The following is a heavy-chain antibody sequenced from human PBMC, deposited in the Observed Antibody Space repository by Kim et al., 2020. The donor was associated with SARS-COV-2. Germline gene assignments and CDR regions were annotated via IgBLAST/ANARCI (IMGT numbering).Heavy chain of an antibody. CDR2: INPSGSA. V-gene: IGHV4-34*01. CDR1: GGSFSGYF. Sequence: SETLSPTCSLSGGSFSGYFWSWIRQSPGKGLEVIGEINPSGSASYNPSLKSRVTISLDTSKNQFSLRLTSVTAADTAVYFCARVWDYWGQGTLVTVSS. CDR3: ARVWDY. J-gene: IGHJ4*02.